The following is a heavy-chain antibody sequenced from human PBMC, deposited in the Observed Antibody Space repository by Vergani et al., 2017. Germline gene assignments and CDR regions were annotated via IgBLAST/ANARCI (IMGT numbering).Heavy chain of an antibody. J-gene: IGHJ6*02. CDR2: ISSSGSTI. V-gene: IGHV3-11*01. CDR3: ARDQGIAAAGTLNYYYGMDV. D-gene: IGHD6-13*01. Sequence: QVQLVESGGGLVKPGGSLRLSCAASGFTFSDYYMSWIRQAPGKGLEWVSYISSSGSTIYYADSVKGRFTISRDNAKNSLYLQMNSLRAEDTAVYYCARDQGIAAAGTLNYYYGMDVWGQGTTVTVSS. CDR1: GFTFSDYY.